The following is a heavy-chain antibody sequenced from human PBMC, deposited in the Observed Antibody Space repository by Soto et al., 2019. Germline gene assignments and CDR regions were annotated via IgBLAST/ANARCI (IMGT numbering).Heavy chain of an antibody. Sequence: XYSLNVSWKSSGNRFINYLSGWVRQMPGKGLEWMAIINPGNSETRYSPAFQGQVTISADKSITTTYLQWDSLKASDTAMYYCERPDNNYVASWGQGALVTVSS. D-gene: IGHD4-4*01. V-gene: IGHV5-51*01. CDR2: INPGNSET. CDR3: ERPDNNYVAS. J-gene: IGHJ4*02. CDR1: GNRFINYL.